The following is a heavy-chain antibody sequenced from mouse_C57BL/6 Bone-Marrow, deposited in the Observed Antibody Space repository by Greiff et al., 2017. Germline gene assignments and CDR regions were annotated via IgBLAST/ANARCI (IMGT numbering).Heavy chain of an antibody. J-gene: IGHJ1*03. CDR2: ISDGGSYT. V-gene: IGHV5-4*01. D-gene: IGHD1-1*01. CDR3: ARDHYYGSIFYWYFDV. Sequence: EVKLVESGGGLVKPGGSLKLSCAASGFTFSSYAMSWVRQTPEKRLEWVATISDGGSYTYYPDNVKGRFTISRDNAKNNLYLQMSHLKSEDTAMYYCARDHYYGSIFYWYFDVWGTGTTVTVSS. CDR1: GFTFSSYA.